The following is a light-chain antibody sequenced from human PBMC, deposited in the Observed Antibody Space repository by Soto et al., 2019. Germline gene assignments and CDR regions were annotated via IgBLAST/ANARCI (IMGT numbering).Light chain of an antibody. J-gene: IGKJ2*02. CDR3: QQTYTAPSGT. CDR2: AAS. Sequence: DIQVTQSPSTLSASVGDRVTITCRASQTISKYLHWYQHKPGKAPSLLIYAASTLQTGVPSRFSGSGSGSDFTLTIYSVQPEDFATYYCQQTYTAPSGTFGQGTKLEIK. CDR1: QTISKY. V-gene: IGKV1-39*01.